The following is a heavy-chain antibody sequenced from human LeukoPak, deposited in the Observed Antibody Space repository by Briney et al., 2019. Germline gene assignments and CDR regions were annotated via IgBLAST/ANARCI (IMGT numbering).Heavy chain of an antibody. CDR2: ISGSGGST. CDR3: AKGSSSWYDEYSQH. Sequence: GSLRLSCAASGFTFSSYAMSWVRQAPGKGLEWVSAISGSGGSTYYADSVKGRFTISRDNSKNTLYLQMNSLRAEDTAVYYCAKGSSSWYDEYSQHWGQGTLVTVSS. D-gene: IGHD6-13*01. J-gene: IGHJ1*01. CDR1: GFTFSSYA. V-gene: IGHV3-23*01.